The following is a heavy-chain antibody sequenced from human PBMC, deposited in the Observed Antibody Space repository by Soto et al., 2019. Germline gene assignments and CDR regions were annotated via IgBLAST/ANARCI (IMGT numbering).Heavy chain of an antibody. CDR1: GFTFSSYG. D-gene: IGHD2-2*01. J-gene: IGHJ5*02. Sequence: GGSLRLSCAASGFTFSSYGMHWVRQAPGKGLEWVAVISYDGGNKYYADSVKGRFTISRDNSKNTLYLQMNSLRAEDTAVYYCAKEGIVVVPAALDPWGQGTLVTVSS. CDR3: AKEGIVVVPAALDP. V-gene: IGHV3-30*18. CDR2: ISYDGGNK.